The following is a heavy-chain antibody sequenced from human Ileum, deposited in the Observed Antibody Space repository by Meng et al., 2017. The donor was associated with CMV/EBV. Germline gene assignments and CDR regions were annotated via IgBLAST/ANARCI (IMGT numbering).Heavy chain of an antibody. CDR1: GFTFDDYA. D-gene: IGHD6-13*01. CDR2: IGGSDGTT. V-gene: IGHV3-23*01. CDR3: AKGPGIAAAGTRVGY. J-gene: IGHJ4*02. Sequence: GGSLRLSCAASGFTFDDYAMHWVRQAPGEGLEWVSSIGGSDGTTFYVDSVRGRSTISRDNSKNTLYLQMNSLRAEDTAVYYCAKGPGIAAAGTRVGYWGQGTLVTVSS.